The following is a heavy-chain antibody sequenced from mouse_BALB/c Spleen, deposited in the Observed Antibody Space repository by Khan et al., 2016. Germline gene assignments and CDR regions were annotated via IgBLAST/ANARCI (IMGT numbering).Heavy chain of an antibody. J-gene: IGHJ1*01. V-gene: IGHV1S29*02. D-gene: IGHD1-1*02. Sequence: EMQLQESGPELVKPGASVKISCKASGYTFTDYNMHWVKQSHGKSLEWIGYIYPYNGGTGYNQKFKSKATLTVDNSSSTAYMELRSLTSEDSAVYYCARGGGWYFDVWGAGTTVTVSS. CDR2: IYPYNGGT. CDR1: GYTFTDYN. CDR3: ARGGGWYFDV.